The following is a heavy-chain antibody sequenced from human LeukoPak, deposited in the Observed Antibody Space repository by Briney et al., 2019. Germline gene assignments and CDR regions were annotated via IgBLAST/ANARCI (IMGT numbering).Heavy chain of an antibody. J-gene: IGHJ4*02. CDR2: IYTSGST. Sequence: KASETLSLTCTVSGGSISSGSYYWSWIRQPAGMGLECIGRIYTSGSTNYNPSLKSRVTISVDTSKNQFSLKLSSVTAADPAVYYCARDRYYDSSGYYYWGQGTLVTVSS. CDR1: GGSISSGSYY. D-gene: IGHD3-22*01. V-gene: IGHV4-61*02. CDR3: ARDRYYDSSGYYY.